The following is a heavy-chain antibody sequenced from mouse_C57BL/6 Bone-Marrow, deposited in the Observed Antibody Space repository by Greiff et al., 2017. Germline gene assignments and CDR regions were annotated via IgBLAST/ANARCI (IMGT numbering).Heavy chain of an antibody. Sequence: QVHVKQSGAELARPGASVKLSCKASGYTFTSYGISRVKQRTGQGLEWIGEIYPRSGNTYYNEKFKGKATLTADKSSSTAYMELRSLTSEDSAVYFCARYGGLWHWYFDFWGTGTTVTVSS. CDR2: IYPRSGNT. CDR3: ARYGGLWHWYFDF. CDR1: GYTFTSYG. V-gene: IGHV1-81*01. D-gene: IGHD1-1*02. J-gene: IGHJ1*03.